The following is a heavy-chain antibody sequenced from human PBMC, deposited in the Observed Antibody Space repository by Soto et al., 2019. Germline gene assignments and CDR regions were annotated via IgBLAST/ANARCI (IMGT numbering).Heavy chain of an antibody. CDR1: GGSISSGGYY. V-gene: IGHV4-31*03. CDR3: ARDQDIAARRAYYHYYYGMDV. Sequence: NPSETLSLTCTVSGGSISSGGYYWSWIRQHPGKGLEWIGYIYYSGSTYYNPSLKSRVTISVDTSKNQFSLKLSSVTAADTAVYYCARDQDIAARRAYYHYYYGMDVWGQGTTVTVSS. J-gene: IGHJ6*02. CDR2: IYYSGST. D-gene: IGHD6-6*01.